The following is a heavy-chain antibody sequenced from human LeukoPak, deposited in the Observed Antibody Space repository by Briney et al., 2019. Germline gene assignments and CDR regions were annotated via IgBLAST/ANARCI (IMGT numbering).Heavy chain of an antibody. V-gene: IGHV4-38-2*01. CDR1: GYSLSNSHY. CDR3: ARNSSGIHFDY. D-gene: IGHD3-22*01. J-gene: IGHJ4*02. CDR2: IYNSGST. Sequence: SETLSLTCAVSGYSLSNSHYWGWIRQPPGKGLEWIGSIYNSGSTHYNPSLKSRVTISVDTSMNQCSLKLSSVTGADTAVYYCARNSSGIHFDYWGRGTLVTVSS.